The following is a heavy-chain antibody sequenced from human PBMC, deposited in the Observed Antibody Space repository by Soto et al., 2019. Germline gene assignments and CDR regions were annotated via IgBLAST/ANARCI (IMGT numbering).Heavy chain of an antibody. CDR1: GFTFSSYG. J-gene: IGHJ4*02. V-gene: IGHV3-33*01. CDR2: IWYDGSNK. CDR3: ARGPYRGYSYGEFDY. D-gene: IGHD5-18*01. Sequence: GGSLRLSCAASGFTFSSYGMHWVRQAPGKGLEWVAVIWYDGSNKYYADSVKGRFTISRDNSKNTLYLQMNSLRAEDTAVYYCARGPYRGYSYGEFDYWGQGTLVTVSS.